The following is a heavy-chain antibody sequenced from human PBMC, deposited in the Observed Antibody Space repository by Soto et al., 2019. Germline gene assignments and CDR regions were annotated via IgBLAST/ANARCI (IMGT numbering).Heavy chain of an antibody. CDR1: GGSVSSGSYY. D-gene: IGHD3-22*01. CDR3: ARGNYDSSGYYQSFDY. J-gene: IGHJ4*02. V-gene: IGHV4-61*01. Sequence: QMQLQESGPGLVKPSETLSLTCTVSGGSVSSGSYYWSWIRQPPGKGLEWIGYIYYSGSTHKNPSLKRRVTISVDTSKNQFSLQLSSVTAADTAVYYCARGNYDSSGYYQSFDYWGQGTLVTVSS. CDR2: IYYSGST.